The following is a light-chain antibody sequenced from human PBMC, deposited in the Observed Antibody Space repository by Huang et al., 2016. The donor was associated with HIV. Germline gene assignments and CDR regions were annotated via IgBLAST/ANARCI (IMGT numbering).Light chain of an antibody. CDR1: QSVTTY. J-gene: IGKJ2*01. CDR2: AAS. CDR3: QQSYTTPDT. V-gene: IGKV1-39*01. Sequence: DIQVTQSPSSLSASVGDRVTITCRASQSVTTYLNWYQQKQGKAPKLLIYAASSLQGLVPSRFIGSGSGTDFTLTISSLQPEDFATYYCQQSYTTPDTFGQGTKLEIK.